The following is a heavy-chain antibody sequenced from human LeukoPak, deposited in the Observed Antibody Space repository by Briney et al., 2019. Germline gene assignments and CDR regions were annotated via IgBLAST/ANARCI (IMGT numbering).Heavy chain of an antibody. V-gene: IGHV1-8*03. CDR3: ARELRRDDI. CDR1: GYTFTTYD. D-gene: IGHD6-25*01. J-gene: IGHJ3*02. CDR2: MNPNSGNG. Sequence: ASVKVSCKASGYTFTTYDINWVRQATGQGLEWMGYMNPNSGNGGYAQKFQGRVTITTDTSISTAYMELSGLTSEDTAVYYCARELRRDDIWGQGTLVTVSS.